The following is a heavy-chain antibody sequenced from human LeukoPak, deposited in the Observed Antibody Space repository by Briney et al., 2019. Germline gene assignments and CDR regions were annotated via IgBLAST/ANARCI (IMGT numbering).Heavy chain of an antibody. Sequence: SETLSLTCAVSGGSISSSNWWSWVRQPPGKGLEWIGEIYHSGSTNYTPSLKSRVTISVDKSKNKFSLKLSSVTAADTAVYYCAVLGSGGALDYWGQGTLVTVSS. CDR3: AVLGSGGALDY. J-gene: IGHJ4*02. CDR1: GGSISSSNW. CDR2: IYHSGST. V-gene: IGHV4-4*02. D-gene: IGHD1-26*01.